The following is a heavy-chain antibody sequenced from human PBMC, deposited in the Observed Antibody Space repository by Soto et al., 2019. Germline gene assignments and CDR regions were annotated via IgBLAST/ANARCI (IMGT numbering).Heavy chain of an antibody. CDR1: GRPINGDY. CDR2: IYYTGST. D-gene: IGHD2-2*01. Sequence: QVQLQESGPGLLRPSETLSLTCTVSGRPINGDYWGWIRQPPGKALELIGHIYYTGSTRYNPSLTGQVTIALDTSREQFSLKLTSVTAADTAVYYCARGRHCTSTSCFGFPSIWFDPWGQGTLVTVSS. CDR3: ARGRHCTSTSCFGFPSIWFDP. V-gene: IGHV4-59*01. J-gene: IGHJ5*02.